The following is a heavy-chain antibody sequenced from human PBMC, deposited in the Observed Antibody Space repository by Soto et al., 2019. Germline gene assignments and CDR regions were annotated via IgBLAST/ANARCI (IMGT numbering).Heavy chain of an antibody. J-gene: IGHJ4*02. Sequence: GSLRLSCAASGFTFSSYAMSWVRQAPGKGLEWVSAISGSGGSTYYADSVKGRFTISRDNSKNTLYLQMNSLRAEDTAVYYCAKDGTGFWSGYPYYFDYWGQGTLVTVSS. CDR1: GFTFSSYA. V-gene: IGHV3-23*01. CDR2: ISGSGGST. D-gene: IGHD3-3*01. CDR3: AKDGTGFWSGYPYYFDY.